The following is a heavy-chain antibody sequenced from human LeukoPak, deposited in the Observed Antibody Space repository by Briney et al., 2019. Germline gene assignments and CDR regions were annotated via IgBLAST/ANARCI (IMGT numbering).Heavy chain of an antibody. CDR3: ARASYSSGWYTVYYMDV. D-gene: IGHD6-19*01. CDR1: GGSISTYY. Sequence: SETLSLTCTVSGGSISTYYWSWIRQPPGKGLDWIGYIYYSGNTNYNPSLKSRVTISVDTSKNRFSLKLSSVTAADTAVYYCARASYSSGWYTVYYMDVWGKGTTVTVSS. J-gene: IGHJ6*03. CDR2: IYYSGNT. V-gene: IGHV4-59*01.